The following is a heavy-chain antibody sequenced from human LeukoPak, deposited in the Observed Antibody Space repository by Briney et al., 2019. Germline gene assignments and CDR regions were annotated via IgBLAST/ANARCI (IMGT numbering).Heavy chain of an antibody. CDR3: AKDALPIVGATRGLDY. CDR1: GFTFDDFA. Sequence: PGGSLRLSCAASGFTFDDFAMHWVRHAPGKGLVWVSLISWDGGSTYYADSVKGRFTLSRDNSKNSLYLQMSSLTPEDTALYYCAKDALPIVGATRGLDYWGQGTLVTVSS. CDR2: ISWDGGST. J-gene: IGHJ4*02. V-gene: IGHV3-43D*03. D-gene: IGHD1-26*01.